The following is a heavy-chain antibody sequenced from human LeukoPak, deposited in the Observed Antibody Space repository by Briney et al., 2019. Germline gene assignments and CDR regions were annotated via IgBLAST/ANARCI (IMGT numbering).Heavy chain of an antibody. D-gene: IGHD6-13*01. CDR1: GGSFSGYY. J-gene: IGHJ5*02. V-gene: IGHV4-34*01. CDR2: INHSGST. CDR3: ARGGGIAAAGTGT. Sequence: ETLSLTCAVYGGSFSGYYWSWIRQPPGKGLEWIGEINHSGSTNYNPSLKSRVTISVDTSKNQFSLKLSSVTAADTAVYYCARGGGIAAAGTGTWGQGTLVTVSS.